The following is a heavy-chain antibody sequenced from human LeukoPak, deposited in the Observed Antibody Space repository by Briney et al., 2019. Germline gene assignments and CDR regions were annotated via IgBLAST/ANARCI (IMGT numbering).Heavy chain of an antibody. CDR1: GGSISSGGYS. CDR2: MYQSGRT. V-gene: IGHV4-30-2*01. CDR3: ARAHPPHLLWFGEWWFDA. D-gene: IGHD3-10*01. Sequence: SQTLSLTRAVPGGSISSGGYSWSSIRQPPGEGLEWIGYMYQSGRTYYNPSRKSRVTLPVDRSKNQFSQKLRSVTAADTAVYYCARAHPPHLLWFGEWWFDAWGQRTLVTVSS. J-gene: IGHJ5*02.